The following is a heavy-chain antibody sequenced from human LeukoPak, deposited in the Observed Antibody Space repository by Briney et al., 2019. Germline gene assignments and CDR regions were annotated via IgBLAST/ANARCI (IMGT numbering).Heavy chain of an antibody. D-gene: IGHD4-23*01. V-gene: IGHV3-53*01. Sequence: GGSLRLSCAASGFTVSSNYMSWVRQAPGKGLEWVSLIYNNGNTYYADSVKSRFTISRDNSKNPLYLQMNSLRAEDTAVYYCAREVTGVNPFDYWGQGTLVTVSS. CDR2: IYNNGNT. J-gene: IGHJ4*02. CDR1: GFTVSSNY. CDR3: AREVTGVNPFDY.